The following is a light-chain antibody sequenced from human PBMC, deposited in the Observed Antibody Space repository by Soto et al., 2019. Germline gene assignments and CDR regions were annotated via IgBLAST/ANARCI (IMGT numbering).Light chain of an antibody. J-gene: IGLJ1*01. V-gene: IGLV2-18*02. CDR1: SSDVGGYNR. CDR2: EVI. Sequence: QSVLTQPPSVSGSPGQSVTISCTGTSSDVGGYNRVSWYQQPPGTAPKLVIYEVIHRPSGVPARFSGSKSGNTASLTISGLQAEDEADYYCCSYAGSSTLGVFGTGTKVTVL. CDR3: CSYAGSSTLGV.